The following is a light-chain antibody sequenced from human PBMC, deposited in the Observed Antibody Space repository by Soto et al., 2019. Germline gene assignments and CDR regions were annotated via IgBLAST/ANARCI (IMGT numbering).Light chain of an antibody. CDR3: MQGTHWPFT. J-gene: IGKJ5*01. CDR2: GVS. Sequence: DIVVTQSPLSLPVTLGQPASISCRSSQSLVYSDGNTSLNWFQQRPGQSPRRLIYGVSNRDSGVPDRFSGSGSGTDFTLKISRVEPEDVGIYYCMQGTHWPFTFGQGTRLEIK. V-gene: IGKV2-30*01. CDR1: QSLVYSDGNTS.